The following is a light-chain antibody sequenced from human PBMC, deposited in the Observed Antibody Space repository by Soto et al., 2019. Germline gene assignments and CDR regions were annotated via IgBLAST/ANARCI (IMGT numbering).Light chain of an antibody. V-gene: IGKV1-17*01. J-gene: IGKJ4*01. Sequence: DIQMTQSPSSLSASVGDRVTITCRSSQAIRNDVAWYQHKSGQAPTRLIYAASSLQSGAPSRFTGSGSGTEFTLAISSLQPEDFATYYCLQHNTYPLTFGGGTKV. CDR3: LQHNTYPLT. CDR1: QAIRND. CDR2: AAS.